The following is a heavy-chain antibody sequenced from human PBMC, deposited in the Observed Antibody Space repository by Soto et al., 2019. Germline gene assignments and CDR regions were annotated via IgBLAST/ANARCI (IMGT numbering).Heavy chain of an antibody. Sequence: GGSLRLSCAASGFTFSSYWMSWVRQAPGKGLEWVANIKQDGSEKYYVDSVKGRFTISRDNAKNSLYLQMNSLRAEDTAVYYCARDPLMVGLRFLEWLNGPHDAFDIWGQGTMVTVSS. J-gene: IGHJ3*02. D-gene: IGHD3-3*01. V-gene: IGHV3-7*01. CDR2: IKQDGSEK. CDR3: ARDPLMVGLRFLEWLNGPHDAFDI. CDR1: GFTFSSYW.